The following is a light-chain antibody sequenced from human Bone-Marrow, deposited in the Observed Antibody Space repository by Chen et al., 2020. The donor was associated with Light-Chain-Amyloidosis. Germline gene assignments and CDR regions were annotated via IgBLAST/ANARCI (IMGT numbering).Light chain of an antibody. J-gene: IGLJ2*01. CDR1: SSDVGGYNY. V-gene: IGLV2-14*03. CDR3: SSYTSSSVV. Sequence: QSALTQPPSASGSPGQSITISCTGTSSDVGGYNYVSWYQQHPGNAPKLMIYDVSNRPSGVSNRFSGSKSGNTASLTISGLQAEDEADYYCSSYTSSSVVFGGGTKLTVL. CDR2: DVS.